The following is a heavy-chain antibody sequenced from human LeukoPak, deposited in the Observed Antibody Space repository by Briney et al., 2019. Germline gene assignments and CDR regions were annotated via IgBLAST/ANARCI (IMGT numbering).Heavy chain of an antibody. J-gene: IGHJ1*01. CDR2: ISSSSSYI. D-gene: IGHD3-22*01. CDR1: GFTFSSYS. Sequence: GGSLRLSCAASGFTFSSYSMNWVRQAPGKGLEWVSSISSSSSYIYYADSVKGRFTISRDNAKNSLYLQMNSLRAEGTAVYYCASSDSSGYPVQHWGQGTLVTVSS. V-gene: IGHV3-21*01. CDR3: ASSDSSGYPVQH.